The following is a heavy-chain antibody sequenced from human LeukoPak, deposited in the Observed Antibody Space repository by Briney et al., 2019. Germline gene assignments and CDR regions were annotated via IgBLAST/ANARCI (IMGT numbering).Heavy chain of an antibody. J-gene: IGHJ4*02. CDR1: GFTFSTYA. V-gene: IGHV3-23*01. Sequence: GGSLRLSCAASGFTFSTYAMSWVRQAPGKGLEWVSGISTGGGSTYYVDSVKGRFTISRDNSKNTLYLQMNSLRAEDTAVYYCAKGMGSSRYFDYWGQGTLVTVSS. CDR2: ISTGGGST. CDR3: AKGMGSSRYFDY. D-gene: IGHD1-26*01.